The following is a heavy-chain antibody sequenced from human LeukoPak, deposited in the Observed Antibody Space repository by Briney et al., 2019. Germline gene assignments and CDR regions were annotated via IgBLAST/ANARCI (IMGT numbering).Heavy chain of an antibody. CDR3: ASIPRITMVRGVDPIDY. CDR2: ISSSSSYI. D-gene: IGHD3-10*01. CDR1: GFTFSSYS. V-gene: IGHV3-21*01. Sequence: GGSLRLSCAASGFTFSSYSMNWVRQAPGKGLEWVSSISSSSSYIYYADSVKGRFTISRDNAKNSLYLQMNSLRAEDTAVYYCASIPRITMVRGVDPIDYWGQGTLVTVSS. J-gene: IGHJ4*02.